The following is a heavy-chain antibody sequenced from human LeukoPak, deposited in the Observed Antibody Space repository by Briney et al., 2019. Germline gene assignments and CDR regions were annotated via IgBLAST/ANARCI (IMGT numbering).Heavy chain of an antibody. Sequence: PGGSLRLSCAAPGFTFSSYAMSWVRLAPGKGLEWVSAISGSGGSTDYADSVKGRFTISRDNSKNTLYLQMNSLRAEDTAVYYCAKDVFQLVGYYFDYWGQGTLVTVSS. CDR3: AKDVFQLVGYYFDY. J-gene: IGHJ4*02. CDR1: GFTFSSYA. V-gene: IGHV3-23*01. CDR2: ISGSGGST. D-gene: IGHD6-13*01.